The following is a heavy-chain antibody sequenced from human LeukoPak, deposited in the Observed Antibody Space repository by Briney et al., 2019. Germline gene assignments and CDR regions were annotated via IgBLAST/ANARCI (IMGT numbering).Heavy chain of an antibody. Sequence: ASETLSLICTVSSGSINSYYWGWVRQPAGRGLEWIGRIYTTGNTNYNPSLKSRLTISVDTSKGQFSLNLRSVTAADTAIYYCARQGYTASHYFLDYWSQGTLVTVSS. D-gene: IGHD5-18*01. CDR2: IYTTGNT. CDR3: ARQGYTASHYFLDY. CDR1: SGSINSYY. J-gene: IGHJ4*02. V-gene: IGHV4-4*07.